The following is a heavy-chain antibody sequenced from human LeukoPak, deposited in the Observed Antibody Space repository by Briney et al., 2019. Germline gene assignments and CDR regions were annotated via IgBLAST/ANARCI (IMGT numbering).Heavy chain of an antibody. J-gene: IGHJ4*02. CDR1: GFTFSRYA. CDR2: ISGSGGST. CDR3: AKGSYGSGSRYFDY. V-gene: IGHV3-23*01. Sequence: GGSLRLSCAASGFTFSRYAMSWARQAPGKGLEWVSAISGSGGSTYYADSVKGRFTISRDNSKHTLYLQMNSLRAEDTAVYYCAKGSYGSGSRYFDYWGQGTLVTVSS. D-gene: IGHD3-10*01.